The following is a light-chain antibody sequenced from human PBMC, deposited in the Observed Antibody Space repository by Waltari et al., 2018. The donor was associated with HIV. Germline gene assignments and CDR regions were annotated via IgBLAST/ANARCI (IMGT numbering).Light chain of an antibody. V-gene: IGKV1-39*01. CDR2: GAS. Sequence: DIQMTQSPSSLSAFVGDRVTITGRASQNISSNLNWYQQKLGKAPKLLIYGASSLQSGVPSRFSGSGSGTDFTLAISSLQPEDFAIYDCQQSYRIPLTFGPGTKVDIK. J-gene: IGKJ3*01. CDR1: QNISSN. CDR3: QQSYRIPLT.